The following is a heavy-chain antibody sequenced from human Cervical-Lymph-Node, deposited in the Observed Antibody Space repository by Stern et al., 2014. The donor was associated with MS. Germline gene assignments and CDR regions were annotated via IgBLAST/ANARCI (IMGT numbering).Heavy chain of an antibody. Sequence: ESGPALVKPTQTLTLTCTFSGFSLSTTKMCVSWIRQPPGKALEWLARIDWDDDTSYSTSLRTRLAISKDTSKNQVVLTMGNMDPVDTATYYCARSITVSGPYDSWGQGTLVTVSS. V-gene: IGHV2-70*11. CDR1: GFSLSTTKMC. J-gene: IGHJ4*02. CDR3: ARSITVSGPYDS. D-gene: IGHD6-19*01. CDR2: IDWDDDT.